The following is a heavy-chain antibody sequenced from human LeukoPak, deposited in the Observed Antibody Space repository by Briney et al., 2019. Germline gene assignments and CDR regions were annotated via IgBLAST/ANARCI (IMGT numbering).Heavy chain of an antibody. V-gene: IGHV3-23*01. Sequence: GGSLRLSCAASGFTFSTYGMSWVRQAPGKGLEWVSIISGRDGDTYYADYMKGRFTISRDNSKNTLYLQMNSLSAEDTAVYYCAKRSDYGGNSNYFDFWGQGTPVTVSS. J-gene: IGHJ4*02. CDR2: ISGRDGDT. CDR1: GFTFSTYG. CDR3: AKRSDYGGNSNYFDF. D-gene: IGHD4-23*01.